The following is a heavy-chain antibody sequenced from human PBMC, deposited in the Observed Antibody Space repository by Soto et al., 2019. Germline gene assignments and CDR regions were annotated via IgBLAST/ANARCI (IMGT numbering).Heavy chain of an antibody. CDR1: GGSISSGGYY. V-gene: IGHV4-31*03. CDR2: IYYSGST. Sequence: QVQLQESGPGLVKPSQTLSLTCTVSGGSISSGGYYWSWIRQHPGKGLEWIGYIYYSGSTYYNPSLKSRATITVDTSKNQFSLKLSSVTAADTAVYYCARDPSYYYGSGSPHWGQGTLVTVSS. D-gene: IGHD3-10*01. J-gene: IGHJ4*02. CDR3: ARDPSYYYGSGSPH.